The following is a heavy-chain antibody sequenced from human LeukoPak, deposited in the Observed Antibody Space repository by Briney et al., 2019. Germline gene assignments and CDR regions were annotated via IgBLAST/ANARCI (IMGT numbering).Heavy chain of an antibody. Sequence: RGSLRLSCAASGFTFRSYSMNGVRQAPGKVLEWVSYISSSSSTIFYADSVKGRFTISRDNAKNSLYLQMNSLRAEDTAVYYCARDGDLDDPFDYWGQGTLVTVSS. J-gene: IGHJ4*02. CDR3: ARDGDLDDPFDY. CDR2: ISSSSSTI. V-gene: IGHV3-48*04. CDR1: GFTFRSYS. D-gene: IGHD3-10*01.